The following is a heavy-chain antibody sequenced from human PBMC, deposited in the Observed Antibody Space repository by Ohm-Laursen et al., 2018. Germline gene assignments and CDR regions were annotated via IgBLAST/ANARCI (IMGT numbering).Heavy chain of an antibody. V-gene: IGHV1-46*02. CDR1: GYSFNSNH. CDR2: INPSGGRT. CDR3: ARSYSNFAWFDP. Sequence: SSVKVSCKASGYSFNSNHMQWLRQVPGQGLEWMGIINPSGGRTSYAQKFQGRVAMTSDTSTNTVYMEVTNLRSEDTAVYYCARSYSNFAWFDPWGQGTLVTVSS. D-gene: IGHD4-11*01. J-gene: IGHJ5*02.